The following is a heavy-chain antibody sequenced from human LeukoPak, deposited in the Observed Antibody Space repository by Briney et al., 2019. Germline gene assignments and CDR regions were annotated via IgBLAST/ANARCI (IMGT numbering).Heavy chain of an antibody. CDR2: INPKSGST. J-gene: IGHJ4*02. Sequence: ASVKVSCKASGYSFIDYYMHWVRQAPGQGLEWMGWINPKSGSTNYAQKFQDRVTMTTDTSISTAYMELSRLTSDDTAVYYCAPATMTFDYWGQGTLVTVSS. CDR3: APATMTFDY. D-gene: IGHD5-24*01. CDR1: GYSFIDYY. V-gene: IGHV1-2*02.